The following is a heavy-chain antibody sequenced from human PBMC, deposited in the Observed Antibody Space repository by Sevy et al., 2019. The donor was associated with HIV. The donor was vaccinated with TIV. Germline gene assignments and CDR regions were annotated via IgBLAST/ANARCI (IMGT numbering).Heavy chain of an antibody. CDR3: TRGLATADTPEYYFDY. D-gene: IGHD5-12*01. Sequence: GGSLRLSCTTSGFTFHDYAMSWFRQAPGKGLEWVAFITRNSYEAYGGTTDYAASVKVRFIISSDDSTSIAYLQMNSLKTEDTAVYYCTRGLATADTPEYYFDYWGQGTLVTVSS. CDR2: ITRNSYEAYGGTT. V-gene: IGHV3-49*03. CDR1: GFTFHDYA. J-gene: IGHJ4*02.